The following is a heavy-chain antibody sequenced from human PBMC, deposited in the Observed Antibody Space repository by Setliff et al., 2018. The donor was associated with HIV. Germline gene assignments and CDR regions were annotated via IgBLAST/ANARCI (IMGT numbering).Heavy chain of an antibody. CDR3: ARARLNYGVELLDAFDI. J-gene: IGHJ3*02. CDR2: IDSDGSDT. D-gene: IGHD4-17*01. CDR1: GLTFSNYW. V-gene: IGHV3-74*01. Sequence: PGGSLRLSCAASGLTFSNYWMHWVRQAPGKGLEWVSRIDSDGSDTNYADSVRGRFTISRDNAKNTLYLQMNSLRVEDTAVYYCARARLNYGVELLDAFDIWGQGTMVTVSS.